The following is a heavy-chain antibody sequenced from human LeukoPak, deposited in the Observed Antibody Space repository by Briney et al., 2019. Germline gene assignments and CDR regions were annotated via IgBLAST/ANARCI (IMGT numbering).Heavy chain of an antibody. CDR3: ASWAYNWSTP. V-gene: IGHV1-69*05. J-gene: IGHJ5*02. D-gene: IGHD3-16*01. CDR1: GGTFSSYA. CDR2: IIPIFGTA. Sequence: GASVKVSCTASGGTFSSYAISWVRQAPGQGLEWMGGIIPIFGTANYAQKFQGRVTITTDESTSTAYMELSSLRSEDTAVYYCASWAYNWSTPGAREPWSPSPQ.